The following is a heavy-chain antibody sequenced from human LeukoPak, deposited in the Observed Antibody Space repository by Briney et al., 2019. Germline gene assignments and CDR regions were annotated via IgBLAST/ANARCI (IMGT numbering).Heavy chain of an antibody. CDR1: GGTFSSYA. J-gene: IGHJ6*03. V-gene: IGHV1-69*05. D-gene: IGHD3-16*02. Sequence: SVKVSCKASGGTFSSYAISWVRQAPGQGLEWMGGIIPIFGTANYAQKFQGRVTITTDESTSTAYMELSSLRSEDTAVYYCARSSLGSNKCYYYYYMDVWGKGTTVTVSS. CDR2: IIPIFGTA. CDR3: ARSSLGSNKCYYYYYMDV.